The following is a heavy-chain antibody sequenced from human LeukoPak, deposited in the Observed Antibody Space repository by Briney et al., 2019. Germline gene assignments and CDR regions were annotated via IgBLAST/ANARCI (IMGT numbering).Heavy chain of an antibody. Sequence: GGSLRLSCAASGFTFSSYAMSWVRRAPGKGLEWVSAISGSGGSTYYADSVKGRFTISRDNSKNTLYLQMNSLRAEDTAVYYCAKDYYDSSGYPISFDYWGQGTLVTVSS. CDR3: AKDYYDSSGYPISFDY. CDR2: ISGSGGST. V-gene: IGHV3-23*01. J-gene: IGHJ4*02. D-gene: IGHD3-22*01. CDR1: GFTFSSYA.